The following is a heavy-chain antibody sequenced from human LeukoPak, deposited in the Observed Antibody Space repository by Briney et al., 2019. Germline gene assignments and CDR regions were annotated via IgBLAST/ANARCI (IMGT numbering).Heavy chain of an antibody. CDR3: ARPYGDSS. V-gene: IGHV4-59*01. D-gene: IGHD4-17*01. J-gene: IGHJ5*02. CDR1: GGSISSYY. CDR2: IYYSGST. Sequence: SETLSLTCTVSGGSISSYYWSWIRQPPGKGPEWIGYIYYSGSTNYNPSLKSRVTISVDTSKNQFSLKLSSVTAADTAVYYCARPYGDSSWGQGILVTVSS.